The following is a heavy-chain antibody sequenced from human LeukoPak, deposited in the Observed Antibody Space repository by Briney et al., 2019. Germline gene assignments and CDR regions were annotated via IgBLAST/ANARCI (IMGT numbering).Heavy chain of an antibody. D-gene: IGHD1-26*01. V-gene: IGHV4-38-2*02. CDR3: ARVLGAYYFDY. CDR2: TYHTGST. CDR1: GYSISSGYS. J-gene: IGHJ4*02. Sequence: SETLSLTCTVSGYSISSGYSWGWIRQPPGKGLEWIGSTYHTGSTYYNPSLKSRVTMSIDTSENQFSLNLSSLTAADTAVYYCARVLGAYYFDYWGQGTLVTVSS.